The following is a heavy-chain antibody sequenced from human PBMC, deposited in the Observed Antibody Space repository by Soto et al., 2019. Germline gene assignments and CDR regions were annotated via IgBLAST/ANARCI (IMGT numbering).Heavy chain of an antibody. D-gene: IGHD6-19*01. CDR1: GGSISSGGYS. V-gene: IGHV4-30-2*01. CDR2: IYHSGST. CDR3: ARAWQYSSGFFDY. Sequence: SETLSLTCAVSGGSISSGGYSWSWIRQPPGKGLEWIGYIYHSGSTYYNPSLKSRVTISVDTSKNQFSLKLSSVTAADTAVYYCARAWQYSSGFFDYWGQGTLVTVSS. J-gene: IGHJ4*02.